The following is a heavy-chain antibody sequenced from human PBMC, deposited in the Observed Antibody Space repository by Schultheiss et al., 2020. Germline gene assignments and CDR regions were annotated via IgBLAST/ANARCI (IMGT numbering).Heavy chain of an antibody. V-gene: IGHV1-69*13. CDR3: ARRAYSGYDSHFDY. J-gene: IGHJ4*02. CDR1: GGTFSSYA. Sequence: SVKVSCKASGGTFSSYAISWVRQAPGQGLEWMGGIIPIFGTANYAQKFQGRVTITADESTSTAYMELSSLRSEDTAVYYCARRAYSGYDSHFDYWGQGTLVTVSS. CDR2: IIPIFGTA. D-gene: IGHD5-12*01.